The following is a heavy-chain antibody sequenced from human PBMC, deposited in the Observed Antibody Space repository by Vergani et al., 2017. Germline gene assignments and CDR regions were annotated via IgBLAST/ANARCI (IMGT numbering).Heavy chain of an antibody. CDR1: GFTFSSYS. D-gene: IGHD4-17*01. J-gene: IGHJ6*02. CDR2: ISSSSSYI. Sequence: EMQLVESGGGLVKPGGSLRLSCAASGFTFSSYSMNWVRQAPGKGLEWVSSISSSSSYIYYADSVKGRFTISRDNAKNSLYLQMNSLRAEDTAVYYCARDSGDYEFYYYYGMDVWGQGTTVTVSS. V-gene: IGHV3-21*01. CDR3: ARDSGDYEFYYYYGMDV.